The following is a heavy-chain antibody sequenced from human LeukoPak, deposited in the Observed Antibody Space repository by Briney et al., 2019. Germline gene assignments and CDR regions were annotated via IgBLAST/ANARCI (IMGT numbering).Heavy chain of an antibody. Sequence: ASVKVSCKASGYTFTGYYMHWVRQAPGQGLEWMGWINTNTGNPTYAQGFTGRFVFSLDTSVSTAYLQISSLKAEDTAVYYCARVNSSSWYGITYYYYGMDVWGQGTTVTVSS. CDR2: INTNTGNP. CDR3: ARVNSSSWYGITYYYYGMDV. CDR1: GYTFTGYY. V-gene: IGHV7-4-1*02. D-gene: IGHD6-13*01. J-gene: IGHJ6*02.